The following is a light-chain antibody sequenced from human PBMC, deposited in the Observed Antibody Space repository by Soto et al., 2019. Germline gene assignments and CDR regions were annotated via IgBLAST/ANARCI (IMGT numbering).Light chain of an antibody. Sequence: IVLTHSPATLSLSPGERATLSCMAIPSVTNYLAWYQQRPGQAPRLLIFGAFNRATGIPARSSGSGSGTDFTLTISSLEHEDSAVYYCQQRNVWHPVTFGQGTRLEIK. J-gene: IGKJ5*01. CDR2: GAF. CDR3: QQRNVWHPVT. CDR1: PSVTNY. V-gene: IGKV3D-11*02.